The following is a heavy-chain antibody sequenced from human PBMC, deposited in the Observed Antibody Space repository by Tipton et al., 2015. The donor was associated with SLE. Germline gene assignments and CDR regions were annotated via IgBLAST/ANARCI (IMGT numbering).Heavy chain of an antibody. Sequence: TLSLTCTVAGGSISGGAYYWNWIRQHPGKGLEWIGYIFYSGNTYYNPSLKSQVAISVDTSKNQFSLKLSSVTAADTAVYYCARVVIPSGGYNYMDVWGTGTTVTVSS. CDR3: ARVVIPSGGYNYMDV. CDR1: GGSISGGAYY. J-gene: IGHJ6*03. D-gene: IGHD3-22*01. CDR2: IFYSGNT. V-gene: IGHV4-31*01.